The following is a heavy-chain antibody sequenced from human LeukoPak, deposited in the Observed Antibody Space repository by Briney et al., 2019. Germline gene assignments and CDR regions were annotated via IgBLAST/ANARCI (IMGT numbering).Heavy chain of an antibody. CDR1: GGSISSSSYY. J-gene: IGHJ4*02. D-gene: IGHD1-14*01. CDR2: IYYSGST. CDR3: ARLIYPTYNNFDY. V-gene: IGHV4-39*01. Sequence: PSETLSLTCTVSGGSISSSSYYWGWIRQPPGKGLEWIGSIYYSGSTYYNPSLKSRVTISVDTSKNQFSLKLSSVTAADTSVYYCARLIYPTYNNFDYWGQGTLVTVSS.